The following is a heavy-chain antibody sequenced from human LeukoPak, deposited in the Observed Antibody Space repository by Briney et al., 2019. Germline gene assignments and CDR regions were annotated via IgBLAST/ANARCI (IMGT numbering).Heavy chain of an antibody. V-gene: IGHV3-33*01. J-gene: IGHJ4*02. CDR3: ASQGPVRYFDWYFDY. CDR2: IWYDGSNK. D-gene: IGHD3-9*01. Sequence: GGSLRLSCAASGFTFSSCGMHWVRQAPGKGLEWVAVIWYDGSNKYYADSVKGRFTISRDNSKNTLYLQMNSLRAEDTAVYYCASQGPVRYFDWYFDYWGQGTLVTVSS. CDR1: GFTFSSCG.